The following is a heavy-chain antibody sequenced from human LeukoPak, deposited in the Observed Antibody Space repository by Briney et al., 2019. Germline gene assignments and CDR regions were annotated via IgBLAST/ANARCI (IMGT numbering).Heavy chain of an antibody. D-gene: IGHD1-26*01. V-gene: IGHV3-30-3*01. CDR1: GFTFSSYA. CDR2: ISSDGNTQ. J-gene: IGHJ3*02. CDR3: ARRRIVGSTDDAFDI. Sequence: PGGSLRLSCAAFGFTFSSYAMHWVRQAPGKGLDWAAVISSDGNTQYYADSVKGRFTISRDNSNNALYLQMNSPRADDTAIYYYARRRIVGSTDDAFDIWGQGTMVTLSS.